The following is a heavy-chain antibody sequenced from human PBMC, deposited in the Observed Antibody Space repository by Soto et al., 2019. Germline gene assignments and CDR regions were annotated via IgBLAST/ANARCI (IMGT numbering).Heavy chain of an antibody. D-gene: IGHD3-22*01. Sequence: GRSLRLSCAASGFTFSSYWMSLVRQAPGKGLEWVANIKQDGSEKYYVDSVKGRFTISRDNAKNSLYLKMNSLRAEDTAVYYCARAPYYYDSSVYYYVWGQGTLVTVSS. V-gene: IGHV3-7*02. CDR1: GFTFSSYW. J-gene: IGHJ4*02. CDR2: IKQDGSEK. CDR3: ARAPYYYDSSVYYYV.